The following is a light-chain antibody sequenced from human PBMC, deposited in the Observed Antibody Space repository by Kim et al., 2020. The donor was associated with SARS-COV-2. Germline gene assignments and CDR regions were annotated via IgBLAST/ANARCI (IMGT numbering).Light chain of an antibody. CDR3: MQRVEFPLT. CDR1: QSVSGG. V-gene: IGKV2-40*01. Sequence: DIVMTQTPLSLPVTPGEPASISCTSSQSVSGGLDWYVQKPGQSPQLLIYRLSYRASGVPDRFSGSGSGTDFTLKISRVEAEDAGVYYCMQRVEFPLTFGGGTKVDIK. J-gene: IGKJ4*01. CDR2: RLS.